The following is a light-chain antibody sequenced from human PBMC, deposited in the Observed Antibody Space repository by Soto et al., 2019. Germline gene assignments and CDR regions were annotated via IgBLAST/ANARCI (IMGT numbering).Light chain of an antibody. CDR2: GAS. Sequence: EIVMTQSQATLSVSPGERAALSGRASPSASRKLAWYRKKPGQAPRILVCGASRRATGTPARFSGSGSGTEFTLTLSSLQSEDFAVSSCQQFNNWPPMYTFGQGTKVDIK. CDR3: QQFNNWPPMYT. CDR1: PSASRK. J-gene: IGKJ2*01. V-gene: IGKV3-15*01.